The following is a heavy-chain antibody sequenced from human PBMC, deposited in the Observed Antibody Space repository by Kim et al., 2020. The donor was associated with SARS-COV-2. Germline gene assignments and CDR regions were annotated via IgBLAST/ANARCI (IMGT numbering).Heavy chain of an antibody. V-gene: IGHV5-51*01. J-gene: IGHJ4*02. CDR3: ARQGIAVAGTSSDY. Sequence: PSFQGQVTISADKSISTAYLQWSSLKASDTAMYYCARQGIAVAGTSSDYWGQGTLVTVSS. D-gene: IGHD6-19*01.